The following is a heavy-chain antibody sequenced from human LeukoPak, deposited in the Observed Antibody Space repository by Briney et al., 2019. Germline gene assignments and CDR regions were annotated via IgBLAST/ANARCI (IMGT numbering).Heavy chain of an antibody. V-gene: IGHV3-23*01. J-gene: IGHJ4*02. CDR3: AKDPVAGKPVYYFDY. CDR2: GVGDST. D-gene: IGHD6-19*01. Sequence: GGSLRLSCAASGFTFKNYAMSWVRQVPGKGLEWVSGVGDSTNYADSVKGRFTISRDNSKNTLYLQMNSLRAEDTAVYYCAKDPVAGKPVYYFDYWGQGTLVTVSS. CDR1: GFTFKNYA.